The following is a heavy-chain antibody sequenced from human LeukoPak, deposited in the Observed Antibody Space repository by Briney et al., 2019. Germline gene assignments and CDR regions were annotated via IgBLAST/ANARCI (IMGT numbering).Heavy chain of an antibody. Sequence: GGSLRLSCAASGLTFSSYEMNWVRQAPGKGLEWVSYISSSGTTIYYADSVKGRFTISRGNAKNSLYLQMNSLRAEDTAVYYCARVGVVVAATGNLWFDPWGQGTLVTVSS. CDR1: GLTFSSYE. J-gene: IGHJ5*02. V-gene: IGHV3-48*03. CDR3: ARVGVVVAATGNLWFDP. D-gene: IGHD2-15*01. CDR2: ISSSGTTI.